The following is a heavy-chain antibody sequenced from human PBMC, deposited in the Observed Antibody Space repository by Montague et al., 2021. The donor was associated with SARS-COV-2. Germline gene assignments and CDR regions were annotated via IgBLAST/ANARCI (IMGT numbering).Heavy chain of an antibody. Sequence: SETLSLTCTVSGGSISGYYWTWIRQPPGKGLEWLGHIYYTGSTKYNPSLRSRVTISIDTPKNQFSLKLSSVTAADTAVYFCARAQTTCVIANCVNCVDSWGQGTLVTVST. D-gene: IGHD1-1*01. J-gene: IGHJ4*02. V-gene: IGHV4-59*01. CDR3: ARAQTTCVIANCVNCVDS. CDR2: IYYTGST. CDR1: GGSISGYY.